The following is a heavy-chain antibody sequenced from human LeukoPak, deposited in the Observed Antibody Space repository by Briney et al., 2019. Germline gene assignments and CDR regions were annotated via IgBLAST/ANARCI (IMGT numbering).Heavy chain of an antibody. CDR3: AKDFRIGYSAHFDY. Sequence: GGSLRLPCVGSGFTSRSHAMSWVRQALEKGLEFVSGIYENGGTTYYADSVKGRFSISRDNSKNTLYLQMDSLRGEDTAVHYCAKDFRIGYSAHFDYWGQGALVTVSS. CDR1: GFTSRSHA. J-gene: IGHJ4*02. D-gene: IGHD2-21*01. V-gene: IGHV3-23*01. CDR2: IYENGGTT.